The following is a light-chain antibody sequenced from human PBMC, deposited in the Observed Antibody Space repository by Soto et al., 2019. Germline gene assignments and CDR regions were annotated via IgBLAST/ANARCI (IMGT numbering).Light chain of an antibody. CDR1: QSVGCF. CDR3: LQRRNWWIT. J-gene: IGKJ2*01. CDR2: DAS. Sequence: EIVLTQSPATLSFSPGERATLSCRASQSVGCFLAWYQQTPGQAPRRLIYDASNKASGFPARFSGSGSGTNLTLVKSSLEPEHFTFYASLQRRNWWITFG. V-gene: IGKV3-11*01.